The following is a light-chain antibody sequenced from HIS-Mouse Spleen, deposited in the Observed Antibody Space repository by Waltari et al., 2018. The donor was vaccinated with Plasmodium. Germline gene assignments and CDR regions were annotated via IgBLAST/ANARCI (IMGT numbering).Light chain of an antibody. J-gene: IGLJ3*02. Sequence: SYELTQPPSVSVSPGQTARITCSGDALPKKYAYWYQQQSGQAPVLFNYEDSQRPSGLPERLCAPRSGTMATVTFRGAQVEDEADYYFYSTGSSGNHRVFGGGTKLTVL. CDR3: YSTGSSGNHRV. CDR2: EDS. V-gene: IGLV3-10*01. CDR1: ALPKKY.